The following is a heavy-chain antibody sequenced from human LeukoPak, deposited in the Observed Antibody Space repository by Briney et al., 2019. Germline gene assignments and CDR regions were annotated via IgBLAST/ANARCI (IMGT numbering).Heavy chain of an antibody. Sequence: SVKVSCKASGGTFSSYAISWVRQAPGQGLEWMGRIIPIFGTANYAQKFQGRVTITTDESTSTAYMELSSLRSEDRAVYYCAFTPLGDQLLDNWFDPWGQGTLVTVSS. CDR1: GGTFSSYA. J-gene: IGHJ5*02. CDR2: IIPIFGTA. V-gene: IGHV1-69*05. CDR3: AFTPLGDQLLDNWFDP. D-gene: IGHD2-2*01.